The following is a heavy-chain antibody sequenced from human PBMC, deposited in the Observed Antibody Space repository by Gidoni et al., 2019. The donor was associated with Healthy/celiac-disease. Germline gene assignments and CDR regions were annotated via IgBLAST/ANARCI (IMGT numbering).Heavy chain of an antibody. J-gene: IGHJ4*02. Sequence: ELQLVESGGGLVEPGTPLRPSCAASGFTFDDYAMRWVRQAPGKGLEWVSVISWNSGSIGYADSVKGRFTISRDNAKNTLYLQMSSLRAEDMALYYCAKASGSSHTYYFDYWGQGTLVTVSS. CDR2: ISWNSGSI. V-gene: IGHV3-9*03. CDR1: GFTFDDYA. D-gene: IGHD1-26*01. CDR3: AKASGSSHTYYFDY.